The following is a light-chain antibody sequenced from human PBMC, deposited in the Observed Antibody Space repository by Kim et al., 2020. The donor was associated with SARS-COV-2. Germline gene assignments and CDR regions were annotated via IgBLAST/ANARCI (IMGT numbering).Light chain of an antibody. Sequence: GQSVTISRPGRSSNIGSNYVYWYQQLPGTAPKLLIYRNSQRPSGVPDRFSGSKSGTSASLAISGLRSEDEADYYCAAWDDSLSGWVFGGGTQLTVL. CDR3: AAWDDSLSGWV. CDR2: RNS. CDR1: SSNIGSNY. V-gene: IGLV1-47*01. J-gene: IGLJ3*02.